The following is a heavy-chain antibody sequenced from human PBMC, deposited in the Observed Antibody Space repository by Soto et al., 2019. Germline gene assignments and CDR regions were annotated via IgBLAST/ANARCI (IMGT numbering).Heavy chain of an antibody. Sequence: GSLRLSCAASGFTFNSAWMNWVRQAPGKGLEWVGRIKSNIDGGTVDYAASVKGGFTISRDDSKSTLYLQMNSLTIEDTAVYYCVSAVIYWGQGTLVTVSS. J-gene: IGHJ1*01. V-gene: IGHV3-15*05. CDR1: GFTFNSAW. CDR2: IKSNIDGGTV. D-gene: IGHD2-21*01. CDR3: VSAVIY.